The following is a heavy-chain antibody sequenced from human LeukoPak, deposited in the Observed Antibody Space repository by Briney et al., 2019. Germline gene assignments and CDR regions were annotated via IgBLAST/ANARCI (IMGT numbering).Heavy chain of an antibody. D-gene: IGHD2-15*01. CDR1: GFTFSSYS. Sequence: GGSLRLSCAASGFTFSSYSMNWVRQAPGKGLEWVSSISSSSSYIYYADSVKGRFTISRDNSKNTLYLQMNSLRAEDTAVYYCQAASPYNWFDPWGQGTLVTVSS. CDR3: QAASPYNWFDP. V-gene: IGHV3-21*01. J-gene: IGHJ5*02. CDR2: ISSSSSYI.